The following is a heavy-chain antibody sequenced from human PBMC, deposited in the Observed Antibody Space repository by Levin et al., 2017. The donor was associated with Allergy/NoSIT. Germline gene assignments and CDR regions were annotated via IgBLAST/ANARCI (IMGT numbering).Heavy chain of an antibody. CDR1: GFTFSSYS. CDR2: ISTSSSYI. V-gene: IGHV3-21*01. D-gene: IGHD4-17*01. Sequence: LSLTCAASGFTFSSYSMKWVRQAPGKGLEWVSSISTSSSYIYYADSVKGRFTISRDNAKNSLSLKMNSLRVDDTAVYYCAGDYGDYGQYLYGMDVWGQGTTVTVS. J-gene: IGHJ6*02. CDR3: AGDYGDYGQYLYGMDV.